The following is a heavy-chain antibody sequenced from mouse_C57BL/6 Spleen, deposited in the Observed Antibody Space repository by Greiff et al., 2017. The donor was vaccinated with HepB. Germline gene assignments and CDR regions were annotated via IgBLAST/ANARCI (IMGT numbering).Heavy chain of an antibody. CDR3: AIITTVVERDFDV. Sequence: QVQLQQSGPELVKPGASVKLSCKASGYTFTSYDINWVKQRPGQGLEWIGWIYPRDGSTKYKEKFKGKATLTVDTSSNTAYMELHSLTSKDSAVYFGAIITTVVERDFDVWGTGTTVTVSS. D-gene: IGHD1-1*01. J-gene: IGHJ1*03. CDR1: GYTFTSYD. CDR2: IYPRDGST. V-gene: IGHV1-85*01.